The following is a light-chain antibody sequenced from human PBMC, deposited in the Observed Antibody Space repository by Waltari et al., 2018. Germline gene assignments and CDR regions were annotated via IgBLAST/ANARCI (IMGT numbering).Light chain of an antibody. CDR3: QHYVRLPAT. CDR1: QSVRGS. J-gene: IGKJ1*01. Sequence: EIVLTQSPGTLSLSPGERATPSFRASQSVRGSLAGYQQKAGQAPRLLIYGASSRATGIPDRFSGSWSGTDFSLTISRLEPEDFAVYYCQHYVRLPATFGQGTKVEI. V-gene: IGKV3-20*01. CDR2: GAS.